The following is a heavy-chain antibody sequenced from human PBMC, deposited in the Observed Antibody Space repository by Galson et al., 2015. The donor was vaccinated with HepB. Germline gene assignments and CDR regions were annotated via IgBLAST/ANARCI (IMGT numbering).Heavy chain of an antibody. J-gene: IGHJ1*01. V-gene: IGHV3-9*01. D-gene: IGHD6-13*01. CDR1: GFKFDDYA. CDR2: VSWNSGNI. CDR3: GKGPGAATGKGYIQH. Sequence: LRLSCAASGFKFDDYAMHWVRQAPGKGLEWVSGVSWNSGNIDHADSVKGRFTISRDNAKNSLHLQMNSLRTEDTALYRCGKGPGAATGKGYIQHWGQGTLVVVSS.